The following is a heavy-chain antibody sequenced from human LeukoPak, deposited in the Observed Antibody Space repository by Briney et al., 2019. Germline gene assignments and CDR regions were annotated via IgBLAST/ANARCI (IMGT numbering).Heavy chain of an antibody. D-gene: IGHD6-6*01. CDR3: ATDRGAYSSSSRELDY. V-gene: IGHV1-24*01. CDR1: GYTLTELS. Sequence: ASVKVSCRVSGYTLTELSMHWVRQAPGKGLEWMGGFDPEDGETIYAQKSQGRVTMTEDTSTDTAYMELSSLRSEDTAVYYCATDRGAYSSSSRELDYWGQGTLVTVSS. J-gene: IGHJ4*02. CDR2: FDPEDGET.